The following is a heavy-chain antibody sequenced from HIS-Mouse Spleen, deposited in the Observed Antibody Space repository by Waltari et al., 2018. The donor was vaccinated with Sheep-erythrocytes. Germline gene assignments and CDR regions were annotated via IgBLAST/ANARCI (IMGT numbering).Heavy chain of an antibody. CDR2: ISSSSSYI. Sequence: CAASGFTFSSYSMNWVRQAPGKGLEWVSSISSSSSYIYYADSVKGRFTSSRDNAKNSLYLQMNSLRAEDTAVYYCARVASGATFDYWGQGTLVTVSS. V-gene: IGHV3-21*01. J-gene: IGHJ4*02. D-gene: IGHD1-26*01. CDR3: ARVASGATFDY. CDR1: GFTFSSYS.